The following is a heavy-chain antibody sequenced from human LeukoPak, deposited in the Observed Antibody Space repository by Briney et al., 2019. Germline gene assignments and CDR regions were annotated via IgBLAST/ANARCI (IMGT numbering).Heavy chain of an antibody. CDR1: GFTFSSYS. J-gene: IGHJ4*02. V-gene: IGHV3-21*01. CDR3: ASQTGDY. Sequence: GGSLRLSCAAFGFTFSSYSMNWVRPAPGKGLEWVSSISSSSSYIYYADSVKGRFTISRDNAKNSLYLQMNSLRAEDTAVYYCASQTGDYWGQGTLVTVSS. CDR2: ISSSSSYI. D-gene: IGHD3-10*01.